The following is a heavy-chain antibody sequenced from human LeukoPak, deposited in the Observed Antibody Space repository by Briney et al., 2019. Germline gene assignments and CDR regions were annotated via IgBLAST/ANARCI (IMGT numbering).Heavy chain of an antibody. CDR3: ARDRFPGIAVAGTIKANWFDP. Sequence: GASVKVSCKASGGTFSRYAMSWVRQAPGQGLEWMGWINTNTGNPTYAQGFTGRFVFSLDISVSTAYLQISSLKAEDTAVYYCARDRFPGIAVAGTIKANWFDPWGQGTLVTVSS. J-gene: IGHJ5*02. CDR1: GGTFSRYA. V-gene: IGHV7-4-1*02. D-gene: IGHD6-19*01. CDR2: INTNTGNP.